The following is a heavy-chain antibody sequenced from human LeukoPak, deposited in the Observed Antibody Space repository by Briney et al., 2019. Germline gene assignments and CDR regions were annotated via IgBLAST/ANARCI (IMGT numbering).Heavy chain of an antibody. CDR3: ARGKLRFLEWLSGRYYYYMDV. CDR2: ISSSSSYI. D-gene: IGHD3-3*01. CDR1: GFTFSSYS. Sequence: GGSLRLSCAASGFTFSSYSMNWVRQAPGKGLEWVSSISSSSSYIYYADSVKGRFTISRDNAKNSLYLQMNSLRAEDTAVYYCARGKLRFLEWLSGRYYYYMDVWGKGTTVTVSS. J-gene: IGHJ6*03. V-gene: IGHV3-21*01.